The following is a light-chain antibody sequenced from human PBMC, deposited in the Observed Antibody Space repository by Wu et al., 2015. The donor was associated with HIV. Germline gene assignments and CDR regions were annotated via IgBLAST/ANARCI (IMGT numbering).Light chain of an antibody. J-gene: IGKJ2*01. CDR2: AAS. CDR1: QAIDTY. CDR3: QQFYSLPHT. Sequence: DIQLTQSPSFLSASIGARVTITCRASQAIDTYLAWYPHKTGKAPQLLIYAASTLQSGVASTFSGSGSGREFTLTITNLQPEDVATYYCQQFYSLPHTFGPGT. V-gene: IGKV1-9*01.